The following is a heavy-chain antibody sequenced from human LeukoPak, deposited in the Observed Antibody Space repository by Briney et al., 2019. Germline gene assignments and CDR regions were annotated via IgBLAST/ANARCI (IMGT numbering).Heavy chain of an antibody. J-gene: IGHJ4*02. D-gene: IGHD5-24*01. CDR1: GASISSGSYF. CDR2: FFYGGNT. V-gene: IGHV4-39*07. Sequence: SETLSLTCSVSGASISSGSYFWAWIRQPPGKGLEWIGSFFYGGNTYYNPSLKSRVTISVGTSKNQFSLKLNSVTAADTAVYYCARDRRDGYNYDFDYWGQGTLVTVSS. CDR3: ARDRRDGYNYDFDY.